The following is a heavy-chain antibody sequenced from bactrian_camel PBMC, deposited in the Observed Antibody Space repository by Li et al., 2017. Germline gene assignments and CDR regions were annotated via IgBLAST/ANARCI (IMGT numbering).Heavy chain of an antibody. CDR1: GITDSYNC. CDR3: AASVAPCTELGGMIQGTYTY. D-gene: IGHD7*01. V-gene: IGHV3S53*01. CDR2: TTRGGVA. Sequence: HVQLVESGGGSVQAGGSLRLSCAASGITDSYNCVGWFRQTPGEEREAVGYTTRGGVANYADSVKGRFTVSRDNSKKMLWLQMNKLKPEDTAMYYCAASVAPCTELGGMIQGTYTYWGQGTRSPSP. J-gene: IGHJ4*01.